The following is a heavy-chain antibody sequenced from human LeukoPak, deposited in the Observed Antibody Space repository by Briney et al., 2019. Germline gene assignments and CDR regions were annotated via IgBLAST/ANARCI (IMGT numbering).Heavy chain of an antibody. V-gene: IGHV1-8*03. D-gene: IGHD3-10*01. J-gene: IGHJ5*02. CDR1: GYTFTRYD. Sequence: ASVKVSCKASGYTFTRYDINWVRQATGQGLEWLGWVNTKSGNTGSAQNFQGRVTITRDTSINTAYMELSSLRSEDTAIYYCARDFGSGVFDPWGQGTLVTVSS. CDR3: ARDFGSGVFDP. CDR2: VNTKSGNT.